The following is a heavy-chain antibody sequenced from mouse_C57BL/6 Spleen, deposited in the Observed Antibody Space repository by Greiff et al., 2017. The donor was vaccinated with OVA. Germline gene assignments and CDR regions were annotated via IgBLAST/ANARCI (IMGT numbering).Heavy chain of an antibody. V-gene: IGHV2-5*01. J-gene: IGHJ4*01. D-gene: IGHD2-4*01. CDR3: ATSYDYDEYYYAMDY. Sequence: VMLVESGPGLVQPSQSLSITCTVSGFSLTSYGVHWVRQSPGKGLEWLGVIWRGGSTDYNAAFMSRLSITKDNSKSQVFFKMNSLQADDTAIYYCATSYDYDEYYYAMDYWGQGTSVTVSS. CDR1: GFSLTSYG. CDR2: IWRGGST.